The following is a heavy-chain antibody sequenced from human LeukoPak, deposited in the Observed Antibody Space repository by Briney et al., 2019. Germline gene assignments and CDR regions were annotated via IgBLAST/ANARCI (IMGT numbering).Heavy chain of an antibody. J-gene: IGHJ3*01. Sequence: GGSLRLSCAASGFTVSSNYMSWVRQAPGKGLEWVSVIYSGGSTYYADSVKGRFTISRDNSKRSLYLQMSSLRPEDTAMYYCAKSRAPTANPDSFDVWGQGTLVTVSS. D-gene: IGHD4/OR15-4a*01. V-gene: IGHV3-53*05. CDR2: IYSGGST. CDR1: GFTVSSNY. CDR3: AKSRAPTANPDSFDV.